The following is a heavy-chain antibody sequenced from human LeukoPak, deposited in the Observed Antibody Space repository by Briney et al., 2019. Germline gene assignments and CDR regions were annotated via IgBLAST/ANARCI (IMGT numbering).Heavy chain of an antibody. CDR1: GGTFSSYA. CDR2: IIPILGIA. Sequence: SVKVFCKASGGTFSSYAISWVRQAPGQGLEWMGRIIPILGIANYAQKFQGRVTITADKSTSTAYMELSSLRSEDTAVYYCARYLSSLYYYYGMDIWGQGTTVTVSS. V-gene: IGHV1-69*04. J-gene: IGHJ6*02. CDR3: ARYLSSLYYYYGMDI.